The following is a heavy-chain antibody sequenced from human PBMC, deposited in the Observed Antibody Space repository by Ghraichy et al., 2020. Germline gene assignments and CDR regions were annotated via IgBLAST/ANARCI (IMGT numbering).Heavy chain of an antibody. CDR3: ARMGSSSMRNENNWFDP. D-gene: IGHD3-3*02. V-gene: IGHV5-51*01. CDR2: IYPGDSDT. J-gene: IGHJ5*02. CDR1: GYRFTSYW. Sequence: GESLNISCQGSGYRFTSYWIGWVRQKPGKGLEWMGIIYPGDSDTRYNPSFQGQVTISADKSISTAYLQWSSLKASDTAMYFCARMGSSSMRNENNWFDPWGQGTLVTVSS.